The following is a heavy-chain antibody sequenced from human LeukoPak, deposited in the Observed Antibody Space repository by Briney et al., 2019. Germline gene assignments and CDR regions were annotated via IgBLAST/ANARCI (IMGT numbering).Heavy chain of an antibody. CDR3: ARDRVGQQLVGRKYYYYYMDV. D-gene: IGHD6-13*01. CDR2: IYHSGST. J-gene: IGHJ6*03. CDR1: GGSISSSNW. Sequence: PSGTLSLTCAVSGGSISSSNWWSWVRQPPGKGLEWIGGIYHSGSTNYNPSLKSRVTISVDKSKNQFSLKLRSVTAADTAVYYCARDRVGQQLVGRKYYYYYMDVWGKGNTVTISS. V-gene: IGHV4-4*02.